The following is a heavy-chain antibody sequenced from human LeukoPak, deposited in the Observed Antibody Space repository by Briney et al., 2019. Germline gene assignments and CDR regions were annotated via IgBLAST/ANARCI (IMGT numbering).Heavy chain of an antibody. J-gene: IGHJ5*02. CDR1: GFIVSNHW. CDR2: INEDGSEN. D-gene: IGHD2-2*01. V-gene: IGHV3-7*04. Sequence: GRSLRLSCAASGFIVSNHWMSCVRQAPGEGLEWVANINEDGSENTYVDSVKGRFTISRDYAKKSVYLQMNSLTAEDTAMYYCARGVGWFDPWGQGTLVTVSS. CDR3: ARGVGWFDP.